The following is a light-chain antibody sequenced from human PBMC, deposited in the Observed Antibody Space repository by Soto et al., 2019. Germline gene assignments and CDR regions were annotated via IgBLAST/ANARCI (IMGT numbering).Light chain of an antibody. CDR3: SSYTSSSTLV. Sequence: QSVLTQPASVSGSPGQSITISCTGTSSDVGGYNYVSWYQQHPGKAPKLMIYEVSNRPSGVSNRLSGSKSGNTASLTISEPQAEDEADYYCSSYTSSSTLVFGGGTKLTVL. J-gene: IGLJ3*02. V-gene: IGLV2-14*01. CDR1: SSDVGGYNY. CDR2: EVS.